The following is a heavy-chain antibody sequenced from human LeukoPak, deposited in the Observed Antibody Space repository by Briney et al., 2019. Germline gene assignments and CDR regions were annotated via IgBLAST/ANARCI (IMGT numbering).Heavy chain of an antibody. Sequence: GGSLRLSCAASGFTFSSYAMSWVRQAPGKGLDWVSTIRGSGETSFYADSVKGRFTISRDNSKNTLYLQMNSLRPEDTAVYYCAKDFPSGRQPGGRTYWGQGTLVTVSS. D-gene: IGHD2-15*01. CDR1: GFTFSSYA. CDR3: AKDFPSGRQPGGRTY. CDR2: IRGSGETS. J-gene: IGHJ4*02. V-gene: IGHV3-23*01.